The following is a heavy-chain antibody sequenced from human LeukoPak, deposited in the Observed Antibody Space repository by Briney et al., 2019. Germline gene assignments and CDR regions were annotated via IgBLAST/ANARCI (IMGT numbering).Heavy chain of an antibody. CDR2: IYSGTT. CDR1: GFTVSSNS. D-gene: IGHD3-9*01. V-gene: IGHV3-53*01. CDR3: ARSPDILTGENFDY. J-gene: IGHJ4*02. Sequence: GGSLRLSCTVSGFTVSSNSMSWVRQAPGKGLEWVSFIYSGTTHYSDSVKGRFTISRDNSKNTLYLQMNSLRAEDTAVYYCARSPDILTGENFDYWGQGTLVTVSS.